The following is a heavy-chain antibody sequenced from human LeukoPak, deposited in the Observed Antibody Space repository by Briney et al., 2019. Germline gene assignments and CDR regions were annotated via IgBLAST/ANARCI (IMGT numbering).Heavy chain of an antibody. D-gene: IGHD6-13*01. CDR2: IYTSGST. J-gene: IGHJ4*02. CDR3: ARARSLYSSSWQYYFDY. CDR1: GGSISSGNYY. V-gene: IGHV4-61*02. Sequence: SETLSLTCTVSGGSISSGNYYWSWIRQPAEKGLEWIGRIYTSGSTNYNPSLKSRVTISVDTSKNQFSLKLSSVTAADTAVYYCARARSLYSSSWQYYFDYWGQGTLVTVSS.